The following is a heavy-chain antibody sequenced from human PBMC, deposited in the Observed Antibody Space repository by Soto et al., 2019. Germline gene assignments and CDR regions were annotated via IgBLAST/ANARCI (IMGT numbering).Heavy chain of an antibody. Sequence: QVQLVESGGGVVQPGRSLRLSCAASGFTFSSYAMHWVRQAPGKGLEWVAVIAYDGSNKYYADSVKGRFTISRDNAKNKQYLQMISLGAEDTAVYDCARESRHDLWSGYDMAPGYWGQGTLVTVSS. D-gene: IGHD3-3*01. CDR3: ARESRHDLWSGYDMAPGY. CDR2: IAYDGSNK. CDR1: GFTFSSYA. V-gene: IGHV3-30-3*01. J-gene: IGHJ4*02.